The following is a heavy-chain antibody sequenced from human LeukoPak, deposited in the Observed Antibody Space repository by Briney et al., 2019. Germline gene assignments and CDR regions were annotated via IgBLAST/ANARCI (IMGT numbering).Heavy chain of an antibody. CDR3: AREIDYYGSGMGY. V-gene: IGHV4-4*02. CDR2: IYHSEIT. Sequence: SETLSLTCAVSGGSISTSNWGNWVRQSPGKGLEWVGEIYHSEITRYNPSLKSRVTISVDKSNNQISLKLTSVTAADTAVYHCAREIDYYGSGMGYWGQGTLVTVSS. J-gene: IGHJ4*02. CDR1: GGSISTSNW. D-gene: IGHD3-10*01.